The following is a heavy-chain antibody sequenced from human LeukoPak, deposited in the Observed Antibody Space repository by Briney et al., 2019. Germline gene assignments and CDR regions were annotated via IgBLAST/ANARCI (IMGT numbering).Heavy chain of an antibody. CDR3: ARRGDDFWSGYHIDY. D-gene: IGHD3-3*01. J-gene: IGHJ4*02. Sequence: SETLSLTCGVSGYSISSGYYWGWIRQPPGKGLEWIGSIHRRGTTYYNPSLKIRVTISVDTSKNQFSLKLSSVTAADTAVYYCARRGDDFWSGYHIDYWGQGTLVTVSS. CDR1: GYSISSGYY. CDR2: IHRRGTT. V-gene: IGHV4-38-2*01.